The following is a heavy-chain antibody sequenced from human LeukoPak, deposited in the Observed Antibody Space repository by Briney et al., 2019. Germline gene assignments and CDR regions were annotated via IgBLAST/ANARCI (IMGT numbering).Heavy chain of an antibody. CDR1: GGSISSYY. V-gene: IGHV4-59*01. Sequence: SETLSLTCTVSGGSISSYYWSWIRQPPGKGLEWIGYIYYSGSTNYNPSLKSRVTISVDTSKNQFSLKLSSVTAADTAVYYCAREGGYYGSGSYVYWGQGTLVTVSS. CDR3: AREGGYYGSGSYVY. D-gene: IGHD3-10*01. CDR2: IYYSGST. J-gene: IGHJ4*02.